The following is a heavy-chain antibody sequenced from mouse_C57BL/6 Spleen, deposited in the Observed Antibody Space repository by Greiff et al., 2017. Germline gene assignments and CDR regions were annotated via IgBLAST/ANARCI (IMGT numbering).Heavy chain of an antibody. CDR3: ARPPGYDGGYYFDY. Sequence: QVQLQQPGAELVKPGASVKMSCKASGYTFTSYWITWVKQRPGQGLEWIGDIYPGSGSTNYNEKFKSKATLTVDTSSSTAYMQLSSLTSEDSAVYYCARPPGYDGGYYFDYWGQGTTLTVSS. CDR2: IYPGSGST. J-gene: IGHJ2*01. D-gene: IGHD2-2*01. CDR1: GYTFTSYW. V-gene: IGHV1-55*01.